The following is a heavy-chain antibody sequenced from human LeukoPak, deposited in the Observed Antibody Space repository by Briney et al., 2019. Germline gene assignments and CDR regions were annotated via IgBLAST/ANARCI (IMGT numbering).Heavy chain of an antibody. J-gene: IGHJ4*02. CDR1: GYTFTSYD. CDR3: ATDNVGYFDY. Sequence: ASVKVSCKASGYTFTSYDINWVRQATGQGLEWMGWMNPNSGNTGYAQKFQGRVTMTEDASTDTAYMELSSLRSEDTAVYYCATDNVGYFDYWGQGTLVTVSS. D-gene: IGHD2-15*01. CDR2: MNPNSGNT. V-gene: IGHV1-8*01.